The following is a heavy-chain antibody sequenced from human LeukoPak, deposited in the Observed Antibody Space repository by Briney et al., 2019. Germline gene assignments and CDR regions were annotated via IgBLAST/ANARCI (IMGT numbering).Heavy chain of an antibody. Sequence: PGRSLRLSCAASGFTFDDYAMHWVRQAPGKGLEWVPGISWNSGSIGYGDSVKGRFTISRDNAKNSLYLQMNSLRAEDTALYYCAKDTYGSGSYLSYWGQGTLVTVSS. J-gene: IGHJ4*02. V-gene: IGHV3-9*01. CDR3: AKDTYGSGSYLSY. D-gene: IGHD3-10*01. CDR2: ISWNSGSI. CDR1: GFTFDDYA.